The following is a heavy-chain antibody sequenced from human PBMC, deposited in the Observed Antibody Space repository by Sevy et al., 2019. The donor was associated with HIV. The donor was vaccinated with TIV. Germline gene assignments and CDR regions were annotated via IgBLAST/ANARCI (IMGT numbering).Heavy chain of an antibody. CDR1: GYTFSSYR. Sequence: ASVKVSCKISGYTFSSYRITWVRQAPGQGLECMGWISPHNGDTNYAQKLQGRVTMITDTSTTTAYMELRNLRSDDTAVYYCARAYCSGGRCYSFAYWGQGTLVTVSS. CDR2: ISPHNGDT. CDR3: ARAYCSGGRCYSFAY. J-gene: IGHJ4*01. V-gene: IGHV1-18*01. D-gene: IGHD2-15*01.